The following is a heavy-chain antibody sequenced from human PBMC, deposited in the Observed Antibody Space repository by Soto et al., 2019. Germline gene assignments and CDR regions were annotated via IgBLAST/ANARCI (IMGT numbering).Heavy chain of an antibody. CDR1: GGSISSYY. CDR2: IYYSGST. D-gene: IGHD3-16*01. V-gene: IGHV4-59*01. CDR3: ARTQETLFGAFDI. J-gene: IGHJ3*02. Sequence: SETLSLTCTVSGGSISSYYWSWIRQPPGKGLEWIGYIYYSGSTNYNPSLKSRVTISVDTSKNQFSLKLSSVTAADTAVYYCARTQETLFGAFDIWGQGTMVTVSS.